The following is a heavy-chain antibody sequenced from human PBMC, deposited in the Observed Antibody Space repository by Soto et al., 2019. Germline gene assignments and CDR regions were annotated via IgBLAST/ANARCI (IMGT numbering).Heavy chain of an antibody. J-gene: IGHJ4*02. Sequence: ASVKVSCKASGYTFGHFYITWVRQPPGQGLEWMGAISPHNRNTNYAEKFRGRVTMTTDTSTTTAYMELRSLRSDDTAVYYCARDEGGYDILTGYYKAHHFDQWGQGALVTVSS. D-gene: IGHD3-9*01. CDR3: ARDEGGYDILTGYYKAHHFDQ. V-gene: IGHV1-18*01. CDR2: ISPHNRNT. CDR1: GYTFGHFY.